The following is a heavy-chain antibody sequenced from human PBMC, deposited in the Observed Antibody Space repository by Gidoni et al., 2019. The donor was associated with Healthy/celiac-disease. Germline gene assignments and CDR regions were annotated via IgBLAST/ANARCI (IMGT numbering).Heavy chain of an antibody. D-gene: IGHD3-10*01. J-gene: IGHJ4*02. CDR1: RFTFSSYA. CDR3: ARGGITMVRGVDY. CDR2: ISYDGSNK. V-gene: IGHV3-30-3*01. Sequence: QVQLVESGGGVVQPGRSLRLSCAASRFTFSSYAMHWVRQAPGKGLEWVAVISYDGSNKYYADSVKGRFTISRDNSKNTLYLQMNSLRAEDTAVYYCARGGITMVRGVDYWGQGTLVTVSS.